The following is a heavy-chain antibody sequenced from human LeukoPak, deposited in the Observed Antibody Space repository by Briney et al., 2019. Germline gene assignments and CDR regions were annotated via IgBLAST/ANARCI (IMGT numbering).Heavy chain of an antibody. J-gene: IGHJ5*02. CDR3: ARSSAGNYYDFWSGPGQYYNWFDP. Sequence: SETLSLTCAVYGGSFSGYYWSWIRQPPGKGLEWIGEINHSGSTNHNPSLKSRVTISVDTSKNQFSLKLSSVTAADTAVYYCARSSAGNYYDFWSGPGQYYNWFDPWGQGTLVTVSS. CDR2: INHSGST. V-gene: IGHV4-34*01. D-gene: IGHD3-3*01. CDR1: GGSFSGYY.